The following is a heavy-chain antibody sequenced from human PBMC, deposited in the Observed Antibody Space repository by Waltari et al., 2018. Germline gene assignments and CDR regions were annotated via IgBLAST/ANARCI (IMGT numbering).Heavy chain of an antibody. CDR1: GGTFSSYA. CDR2: IIPIVGTA. V-gene: IGHV1-69*08. D-gene: IGHD1-26*01. CDR3: ASTPEGGLHWYFDL. Sequence: QVQLVQSGAEVKKPGSSVKVSCKASGGTFSSYAISWVRQAPGQGLEWMGRIIPIVGTANYAEKFQGRVTITADKSTSTAYMELSSLRSEDTAVYYCASTPEGGLHWYFDLWGRGTLVTVSS. J-gene: IGHJ2*01.